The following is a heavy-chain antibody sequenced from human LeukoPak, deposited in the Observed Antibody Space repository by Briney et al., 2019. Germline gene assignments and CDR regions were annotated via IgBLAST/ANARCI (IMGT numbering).Heavy chain of an antibody. CDR3: ARHINAYYYDSSGNGRAFDI. J-gene: IGHJ3*02. CDR2: FYSGDSDT. D-gene: IGHD3-22*01. CDR1: GYSFPSYW. Sequence: GESLKISCKGSGYSFPSYWIAWVRQMPGKGLEGMGIFYSGDSDTRYSPSFQGQVSISSDESISTAYLQWSSLKASDTAMYYCARHINAYYYDSSGNGRAFDIWGQGTMVTVSS. V-gene: IGHV5-51*01.